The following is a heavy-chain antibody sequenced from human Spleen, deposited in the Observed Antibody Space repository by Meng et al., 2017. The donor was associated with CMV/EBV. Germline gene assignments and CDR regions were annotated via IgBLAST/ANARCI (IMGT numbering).Heavy chain of an antibody. CDR3: ARDLGELSFGFDP. J-gene: IGHJ5*02. CDR2: INPNDGRT. D-gene: IGHD3-16*02. Sequence: ASVKVSCKASGYTFSSYYMHWVRQAPGQGLEWMGIINPNDGRTTYAQKFQGRVTMTRDTSTSTVYMELSSLRSEDTAVYYCARDLGELSFGFDPWGQGTLVTVSS. CDR1: GYTFSSYY. V-gene: IGHV1-46*01.